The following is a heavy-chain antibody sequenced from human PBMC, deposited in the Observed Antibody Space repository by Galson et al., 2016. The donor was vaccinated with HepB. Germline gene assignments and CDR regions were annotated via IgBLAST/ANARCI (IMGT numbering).Heavy chain of an antibody. V-gene: IGHV1-2*02. Sequence: SVKVSCKASGYTFSGYYMHWVRQAPGQGPEWMGWMNPSNGVTKYAEKSQDRVIMTRDTSTSTAFMEVPSLRSDDTAVYFCAREIRGFVFDYWGRGTLVTVSS. CDR3: AREIRGFVFDY. J-gene: IGHJ4*02. CDR2: MNPSNGVT. CDR1: GYTFSGYY.